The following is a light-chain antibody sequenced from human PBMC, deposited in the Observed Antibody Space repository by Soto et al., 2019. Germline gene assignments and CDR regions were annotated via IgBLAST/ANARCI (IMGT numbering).Light chain of an antibody. CDR3: QQYCRSPA. CDR1: QIVTSSY. J-gene: IGKJ4*01. CDR2: GAS. Sequence: EIVLTQSPGTLSLSPGERATLSCRASQIVTSSYLAWYQQKPGQAPRLLIYGASSRATGIPDRFSGSGSGTDFTLTISRLEPEDIAVYYCQQYCRSPAFGGGTKVEIK. V-gene: IGKV3-20*01.